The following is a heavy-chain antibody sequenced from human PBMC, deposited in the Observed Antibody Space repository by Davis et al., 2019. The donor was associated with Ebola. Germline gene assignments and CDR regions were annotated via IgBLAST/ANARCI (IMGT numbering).Heavy chain of an antibody. CDR1: GFTFSSYA. D-gene: IGHD3-22*01. CDR2: ISGSGGST. J-gene: IGHJ4*02. CDR3: AKPYSSGYYDYFDY. V-gene: IGHV3-23*01. Sequence: GESLKISCAASGFTFSSYAMSWVRQAPGKGLEWVSAISGSGGSTYYADSVKGRFTISRDNSKNTLYLQMNSLRAEDTAVYYCAKPYSSGYYDYFDYWGQGTLVTVSS.